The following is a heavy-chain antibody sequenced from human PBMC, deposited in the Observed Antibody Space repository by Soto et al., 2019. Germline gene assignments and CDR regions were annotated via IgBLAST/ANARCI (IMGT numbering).Heavy chain of an antibody. Sequence: QVQLQESGPGLVKLSQTLSLTCTVSGGSISSGGYYWSWIRQHPGKGLEWIGYIYYSGSTYYNPSLKSRVTISVDTSKNQFSLKLSSVTAADTALYYCARATYSNYVSRSWDYYYYYMDVWGKGTTVTVSS. CDR1: GGSISSGGYY. CDR2: IYYSGST. V-gene: IGHV4-31*03. D-gene: IGHD4-4*01. J-gene: IGHJ6*03. CDR3: ARATYSNYVSRSWDYYYYYMDV.